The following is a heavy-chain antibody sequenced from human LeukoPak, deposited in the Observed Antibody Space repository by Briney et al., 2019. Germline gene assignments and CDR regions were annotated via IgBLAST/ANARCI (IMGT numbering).Heavy chain of an antibody. J-gene: IGHJ4*02. CDR3: AKGYCISTNCYIDY. Sequence: PGGSLRLSCAASGFTFSSYGMHWVRQAPGKGLEWVAFIRYDGSKKYYADSVKGRFTISRDNSKNTLYLQMNTLRAEDTAVYHCAKGYCISTNCYIDYWGQGTLVTVSS. D-gene: IGHD2-2*01. CDR1: GFTFSSYG. V-gene: IGHV3-30*02. CDR2: IRYDGSKK.